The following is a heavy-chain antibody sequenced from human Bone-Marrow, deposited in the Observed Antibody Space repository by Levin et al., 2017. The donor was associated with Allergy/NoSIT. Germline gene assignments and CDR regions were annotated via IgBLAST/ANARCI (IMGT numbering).Heavy chain of an antibody. CDR1: GFTVFNNQ. CDR2: IYSNGAT. D-gene: IGHD4-11*01. J-gene: IGHJ4*02. Sequence: PGGSLRLSCAASGFTVFNNQMNWLRQAPGRKLEWVSVIYSNGATYYTDSVKGRLIISRDKSKNTLYLQMNSLRADDTAVYYCARSFDYNYAWGQGTLVTVSS. V-gene: IGHV3-66*01. CDR3: ARSFDYNYA.